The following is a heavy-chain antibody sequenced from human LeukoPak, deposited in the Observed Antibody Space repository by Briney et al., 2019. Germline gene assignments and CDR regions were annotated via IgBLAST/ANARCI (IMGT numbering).Heavy chain of an antibody. Sequence: ASVKVSCKVSGYTLTDVSMHWVRPAPGKGLEWMGGFDPEDGETIYAQKFQGRVTMTEDTSTDTAYMELSSLRSEDTAVYYCATNLGIWFDKNNTWGQGTLVTVSS. V-gene: IGHV1-24*01. D-gene: IGHD3-10*01. J-gene: IGHJ4*02. CDR1: GYTLTDVS. CDR2: FDPEDGET. CDR3: ATNLGIWFDKNNT.